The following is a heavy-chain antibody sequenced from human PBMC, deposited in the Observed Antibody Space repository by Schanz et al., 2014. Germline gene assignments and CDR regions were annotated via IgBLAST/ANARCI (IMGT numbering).Heavy chain of an antibody. J-gene: IGHJ4*02. D-gene: IGHD6-13*01. CDR3: AKEKEEVAADGSFFDY. CDR1: RSTFSSYT. Sequence: QVQLVQSGAEVKKPGSSVKVSCKASRSTFSSYTISWVRQARGQGLEWVGRFIPILDVGNYAQQFQGRVTFTADKSTFTAYMDVSSLRAEDTAVYYCAKEKEEVAADGSFFDYWGQGTLVTVSS. CDR2: FIPILDVG. V-gene: IGHV1-69*08.